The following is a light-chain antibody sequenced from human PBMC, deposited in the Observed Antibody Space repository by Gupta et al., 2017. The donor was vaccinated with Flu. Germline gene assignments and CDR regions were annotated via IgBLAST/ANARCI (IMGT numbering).Light chain of an antibody. J-gene: IGKJ2*01. V-gene: IGKV1-39*01. CDR2: AAS. CDR3: QQSYRSPRT. Sequence: DIQLTQSPSSLSASVGDRVTIPCRASLSITTYLNWYQQKPGQAPKLLIYAASSLHIGVPSRFSGSVSWTDFTLTISSRQPEDFATYYCQQSYRSPRTFGQGTRLEIK. CDR1: LSITTY.